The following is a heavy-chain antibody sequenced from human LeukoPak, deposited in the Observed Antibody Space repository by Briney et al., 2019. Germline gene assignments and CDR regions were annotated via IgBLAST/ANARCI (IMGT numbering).Heavy chain of an antibody. J-gene: IGHJ6*04. CDR3: ASEDYGSGTPYGMDV. D-gene: IGHD3-10*01. CDR1: GFTFSDYY. CDR2: ISSSSSYT. V-gene: IGHV3-11*06. Sequence: GGSLRLSRAASGFTFSDYYMSRIRQAPGKGLEWVSYISSSSSYTNYADSVKGRFTISRDNAKNSLYLQMNSLRAEDTAVYYCASEDYGSGTPYGMDVWGKGTTVTVSS.